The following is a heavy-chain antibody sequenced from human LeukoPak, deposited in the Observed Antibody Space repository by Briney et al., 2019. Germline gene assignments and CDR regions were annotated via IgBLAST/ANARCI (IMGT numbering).Heavy chain of an antibody. CDR3: AKDRTFGGELIY. CDR2: ISWNSGTI. J-gene: IGHJ4*02. D-gene: IGHD3-10*01. CDR1: GFTFDDYA. Sequence: RTGGSLRLSCVASGFTFDDYAMHWVRQAPGKGLEWVSGISWNSGTIGYADSVKGRFTISRDNAKNSLYLQMNSLRAEDTALYYCAKDRTFGGELIYWGQGTLVTVSS. V-gene: IGHV3-9*01.